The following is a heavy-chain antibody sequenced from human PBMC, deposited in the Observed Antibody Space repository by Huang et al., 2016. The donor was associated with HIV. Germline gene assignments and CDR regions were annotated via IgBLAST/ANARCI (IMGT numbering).Heavy chain of an antibody. D-gene: IGHD3-22*01. CDR3: ARAGEAYYDSSGYYYFDY. Sequence: QVQLVQSGAEVKKPGSSVKVSCKASGGTFSSYAISWVRQAPGQGLEWMGGIIPIFDAANYAQKFQGRVTSTADESTSTAYMELSSLRSEDTAVYYCARAGEAYYDSSGYYYFDYWGQGTLVTVSS. J-gene: IGHJ4*02. CDR1: GGTFSSYA. V-gene: IGHV1-69*01. CDR2: IIPIFDAA.